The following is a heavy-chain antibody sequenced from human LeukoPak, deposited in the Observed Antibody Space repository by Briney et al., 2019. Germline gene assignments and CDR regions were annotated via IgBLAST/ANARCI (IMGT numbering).Heavy chain of an antibody. J-gene: IGHJ4*02. CDR3: ARNYDGLYYFDY. V-gene: IGHV4-34*01. D-gene: IGHD3-22*01. CDR2: INHSGGT. Sequence: SETLSLTCAVYGGSFSGYYWSWIRQPPGKGLEWIGEINHSGGTNYNPSLKSRVTISVDTSKNQFSLKLSSVTAADTAVYYCARNYDGLYYFDYWGQGTLVTVSS. CDR1: GGSFSGYY.